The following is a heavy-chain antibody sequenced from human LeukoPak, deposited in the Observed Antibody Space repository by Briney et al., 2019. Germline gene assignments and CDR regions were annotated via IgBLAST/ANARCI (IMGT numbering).Heavy chain of an antibody. CDR1: GFTYSNYA. V-gene: IGHV3-23*01. CDR3: ARSEMATILGFDY. CDR2: ISGSGRST. Sequence: GGSLRLSCAASGFTYSNYAMNWVRQAPGKGLEWVSVISGSGRSTYYADSVKGRFTISRDNSKMNSLRAEDTAVYYCARSEMATILGFDYWGQGTLVTVSS. J-gene: IGHJ4*02. D-gene: IGHD5-24*01.